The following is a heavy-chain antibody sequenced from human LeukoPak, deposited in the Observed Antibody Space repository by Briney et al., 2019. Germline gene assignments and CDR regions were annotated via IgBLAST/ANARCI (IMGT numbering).Heavy chain of an antibody. CDR1: GGSISDYY. Sequence: PSETLSLTCTVSGGSISDYYWSWIRQPAGKGLEWIGEINHSGSTNYNPSLKSRVTISVDTSKDQFSLKLSSVTAADTAVYYCARGNYYDSSGYYYVNYFFDYWGQGTLVTVSS. V-gene: IGHV4-34*01. CDR2: INHSGST. D-gene: IGHD3-22*01. J-gene: IGHJ4*02. CDR3: ARGNYYDSSGYYYVNYFFDY.